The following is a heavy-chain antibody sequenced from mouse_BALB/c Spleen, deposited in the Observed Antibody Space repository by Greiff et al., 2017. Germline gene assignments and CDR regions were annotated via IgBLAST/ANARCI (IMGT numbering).Heavy chain of an antibody. CDR3: ARAFYGYPWAAY. CDR1: GFSLTSYG. J-gene: IGHJ3*01. V-gene: IGHV5-4*02. Sequence: EVKLMESGPGLVAPSQSLSITCTVSGFSLTSYGVSWVRQTPEKRLEWVATISDGGSYTYCPDSVKGRFTISRDNAKNNLYLQMSSLKSEDTAMYYCARAFYGYPWAAYWGQGTLVTVSA. CDR2: ISDGGSYT. D-gene: IGHD2-9*01.